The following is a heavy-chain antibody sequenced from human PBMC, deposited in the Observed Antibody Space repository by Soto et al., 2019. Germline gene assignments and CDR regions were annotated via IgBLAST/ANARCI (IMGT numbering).Heavy chain of an antibody. CDR2: ISWNSGSI. CDR1: GFTFDDYA. Sequence: EVQLVESGGGLVQPGRSLRLSCAASGFTFDDYAMHWVRQAPGKGLEWVSGISWNSGSIGYADSVKGRFTISRDNAKNSLYLQTNSLRAEHTALYYCAKGGQLVSEGGGYWGQGTLVTVSS. D-gene: IGHD6-13*01. J-gene: IGHJ4*02. CDR3: AKGGQLVSEGGGY. V-gene: IGHV3-9*01.